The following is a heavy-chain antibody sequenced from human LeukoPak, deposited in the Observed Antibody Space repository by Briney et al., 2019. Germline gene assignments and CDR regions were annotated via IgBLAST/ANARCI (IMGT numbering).Heavy chain of an antibody. CDR3: ARDSQQLAPGFDY. D-gene: IGHD6-13*01. Sequence: SETLSLTCTVSGGSISSSSYYWGWIRQPPGKGLEWIGSIYYSGSTYYNPSLKSRVTISVDTSKNQFSLKLSSVTAADTAVYYCARDSQQLAPGFDYWGQGTLVTASS. J-gene: IGHJ4*02. CDR2: IYYSGST. CDR1: GGSISSSSYY. V-gene: IGHV4-39*07.